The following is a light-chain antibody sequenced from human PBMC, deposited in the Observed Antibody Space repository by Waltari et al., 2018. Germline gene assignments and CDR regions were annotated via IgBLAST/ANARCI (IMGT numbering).Light chain of an antibody. V-gene: IGKV3-15*01. Sequence: EIVMTQSPIILSVSPGERATLSCRASHSVGTHLAWYQQRPGQPPRLVIFAASTRATGVPVRFSGSGSGTEFTLTLSSLQSEDFAVYYCQQYNDWPLTFGGGT. J-gene: IGKJ4*01. CDR3: QQYNDWPLT. CDR1: HSVGTH. CDR2: AAS.